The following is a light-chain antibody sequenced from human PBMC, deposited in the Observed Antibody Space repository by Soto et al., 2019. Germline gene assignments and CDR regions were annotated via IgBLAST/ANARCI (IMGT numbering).Light chain of an antibody. CDR3: QAWDSSTDYV. CDR1: KLGDKY. Sequence: SYELTQPPSVSVSPGQTASITCSGDKLGDKYACWYQQKPGQSPVLVIYRDSKRPSGIPERFSGSNSGNTATLTISGTQAMDEADYYCQAWDSSTDYVFGTGTKLTVL. CDR2: RDS. J-gene: IGLJ1*01. V-gene: IGLV3-1*01.